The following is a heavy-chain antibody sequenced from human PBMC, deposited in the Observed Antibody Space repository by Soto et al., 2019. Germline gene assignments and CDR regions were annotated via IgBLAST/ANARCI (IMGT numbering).Heavy chain of an antibody. CDR1: GGTFSSYA. D-gene: IGHD3-22*01. CDR3: ASPNYDSSGYLPYY. J-gene: IGHJ4*02. Sequence: QVQLVQSGAEVKKPGSSVKVSCKASGGTFSSYAISWVRQAPGQGLEWMGGIIPIFGTANYAQKFQGRVTITADESTSTDFMELSSLRSEDTAVYYCASPNYDSSGYLPYYWGQGTLVTVSS. V-gene: IGHV1-69*01. CDR2: IIPIFGTA.